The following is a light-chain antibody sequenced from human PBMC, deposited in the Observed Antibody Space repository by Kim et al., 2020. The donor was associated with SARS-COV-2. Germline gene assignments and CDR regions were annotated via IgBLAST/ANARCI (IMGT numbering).Light chain of an antibody. J-gene: IGLJ2*01. CDR3: QAWDSSTGV. V-gene: IGLV3-1*01. Sequence: SYELTQPPSVSVSPGQTASITCSGEKLGDKYACWYQQKPGQSPVLVIYQDSKRPSGIPERFSGSNSGNTATLTISGTQAMDEADYYCQAWDSSTGVFGGGTQLTVL. CDR1: KLGDKY. CDR2: QDS.